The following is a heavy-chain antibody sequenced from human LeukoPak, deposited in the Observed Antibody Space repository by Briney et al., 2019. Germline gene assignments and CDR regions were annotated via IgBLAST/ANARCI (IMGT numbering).Heavy chain of an antibody. J-gene: IGHJ3*01. CDR3: YSSSRGSGYCYPTDAFDF. Sequence: GASVKVSCKASGYTFTGYYMHWVRQTPGQGLEWMGWINPNSGGTNYAQKFQGRVTMTRDTSISTAYMELSRLRSDDTAVYYCYSSSRGSGYCYPTDAFDFWGQGTMVTVSS. CDR1: GYTFTGYY. D-gene: IGHD3-22*01. CDR2: INPNSGGT. V-gene: IGHV1-2*02.